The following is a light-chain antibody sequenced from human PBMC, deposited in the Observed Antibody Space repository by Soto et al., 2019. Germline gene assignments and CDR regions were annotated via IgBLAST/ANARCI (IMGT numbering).Light chain of an antibody. Sequence: DIQMTQSPSTLSASVGDRVTITCRASQSISSWLAWYQQKPGKAPKLLIYDASSLESGVPSRFSGSGSGTEFTLTISSLQPDDFATYYCQQYNSYSQYTFGQGTNLEIK. CDR3: QQYNSYSQYT. CDR1: QSISSW. J-gene: IGKJ2*01. V-gene: IGKV1-5*01. CDR2: DAS.